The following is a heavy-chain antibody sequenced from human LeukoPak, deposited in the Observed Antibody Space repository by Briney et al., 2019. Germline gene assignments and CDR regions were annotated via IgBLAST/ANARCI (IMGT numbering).Heavy chain of an antibody. D-gene: IGHD2-8*01. CDR2: IIPFSGTT. CDR3: SRDINCSKHKGVCSPDF. V-gene: IGHV1-69*05. CDR1: GYTFTSYD. Sequence: GASVKVSCKASGYTFTSYDINWVRQATGQGLEWMGGIIPFSGTTSYAQKFQGRVTISTDESTRTAYMDLSSLRFEDTAVYYCSRDINCSKHKGVCSPDFWGQGTLVTVSS. J-gene: IGHJ4*02.